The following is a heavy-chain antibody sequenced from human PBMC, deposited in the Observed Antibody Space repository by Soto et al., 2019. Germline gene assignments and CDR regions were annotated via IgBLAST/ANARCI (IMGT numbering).Heavy chain of an antibody. V-gene: IGHV1-2*04. CDR2: INPNSGGT. D-gene: IGHD3-3*01. CDR3: ARDGLNLVYYDCWGYYYYYGMDV. Sequence: ASVKVSCKASGYTFTGYYMHWVRQAPGQGLEWMGWINPNSGGTNYAQKFQGWVTMTRDTSISTAYMELCRLRSDDTAVYYCARDGLNLVYYDCWGYYYYYGMDVWGQGTTVTVSS. CDR1: GYTFTGYY. J-gene: IGHJ6*02.